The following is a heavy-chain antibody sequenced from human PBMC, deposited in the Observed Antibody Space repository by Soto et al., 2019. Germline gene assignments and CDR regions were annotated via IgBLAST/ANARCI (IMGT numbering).Heavy chain of an antibody. CDR1: GGSISNSRYY. Sequence: SETLSLTCTVSGGSISNSRYYWSWIRQPPGKGLEWIGYIYYSGSTNYNPSLKSRVTISVDTSKNQFSLKLSSVTAADTAVYYCARRYGLGSFDYWGQGTLVTVSS. D-gene: IGHD3-10*01. CDR3: ARRYGLGSFDY. V-gene: IGHV4-61*05. J-gene: IGHJ4*02. CDR2: IYYSGST.